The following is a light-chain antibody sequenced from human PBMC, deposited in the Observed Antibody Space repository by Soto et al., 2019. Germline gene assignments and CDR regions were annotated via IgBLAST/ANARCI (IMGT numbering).Light chain of an antibody. Sequence: DIQMTQSPSTLSASVGDRVTITCRASQSISIWLAWYQQKPGKAPKILIYKASSLESGVPSRFSGSGSGTEFTLTISSLQPDDFATYYCQQYNSYSWTFGKGTKVDIK. J-gene: IGKJ1*01. CDR2: KAS. V-gene: IGKV1-5*03. CDR3: QQYNSYSWT. CDR1: QSISIW.